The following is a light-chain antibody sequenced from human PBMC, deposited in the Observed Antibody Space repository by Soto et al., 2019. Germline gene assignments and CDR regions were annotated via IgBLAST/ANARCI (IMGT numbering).Light chain of an antibody. CDR2: AAS. Sequence: DIQLTQSPSFLSTSVGDRVTITCRASQGMSSYLAWYQQKPGKAPKLLIFAASTLQSGVPSRFSGGGSGTEFTLTISSLQLEDLATYYCQQHDRYPITFGQGTRLEIK. CDR1: QGMSSY. J-gene: IGKJ5*01. CDR3: QQHDRYPIT. V-gene: IGKV1-9*01.